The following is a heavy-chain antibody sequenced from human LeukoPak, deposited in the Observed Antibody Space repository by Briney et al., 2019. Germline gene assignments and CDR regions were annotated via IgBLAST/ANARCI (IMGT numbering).Heavy chain of an antibody. D-gene: IGHD1-1*01. V-gene: IGHV3-23*01. CDR3: AKSLFTSATGTGRAFHI. Sequence: GGFLRLSCAASGFTFSSYAMSWVRQAPGKGLEWVSSISVSGSTYYADSVKGRFTISRDNSKNTLYLQMNSLRAEDTAVYYCAKSLFTSATGTGRAFHIWGQGTLVTVSS. J-gene: IGHJ3*02. CDR1: GFTFSSYA. CDR2: ISVSGST.